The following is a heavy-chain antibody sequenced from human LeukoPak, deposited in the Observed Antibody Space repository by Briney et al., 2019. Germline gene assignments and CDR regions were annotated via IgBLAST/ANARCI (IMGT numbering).Heavy chain of an antibody. Sequence: ASVKVSCKASGYTFTSYGISWVRQAPGQGLEWMGIINPSGGSTSYAQKFQGRVTMTRDMSTSTVYMELSSLRSEDTAVYYCAREVIAAAGTGTDYWGQGTLVTVSS. D-gene: IGHD6-13*01. CDR3: AREVIAAAGTGTDY. J-gene: IGHJ4*02. CDR2: INPSGGST. V-gene: IGHV1-46*01. CDR1: GYTFTSYG.